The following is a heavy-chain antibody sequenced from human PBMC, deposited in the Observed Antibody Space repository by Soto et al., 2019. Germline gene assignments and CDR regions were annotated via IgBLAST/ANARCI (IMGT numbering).Heavy chain of an antibody. V-gene: IGHV3-21*01. Sequence: GGSLRLSCAASGFTFSSYSMNWVRQAPGKGLEWVSSISSSSSYIYYADSVKGRFTISRDNAKNSLYLQMNSLRAEDTAVYYCARAGGDIVVVPAGLVDHYYYYMDVWGKGTTVTVSS. CDR1: GFTFSSYS. J-gene: IGHJ6*03. CDR3: ARAGGDIVVVPAGLVDHYYYYMDV. CDR2: ISSSSSYI. D-gene: IGHD2-2*01.